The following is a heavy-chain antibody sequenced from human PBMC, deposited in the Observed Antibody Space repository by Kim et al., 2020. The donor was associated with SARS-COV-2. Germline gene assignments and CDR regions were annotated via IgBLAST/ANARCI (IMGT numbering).Heavy chain of an antibody. CDR2: ISGSGGST. J-gene: IGHJ4*02. V-gene: IGHV3-23*01. D-gene: IGHD3-22*01. Sequence: GGSLRLSCAASGFTFSSYAMSWVRQAPGKGLEWVSAISGSGGSTYYADSVKGRFTISRDNSKNTLYLQMNSLRAEDTAVYYCAKADSRRYYDSSGYYFSGQGTLVTVSS. CDR1: GFTFSSYA. CDR3: AKADSRRYYDSSGYYF.